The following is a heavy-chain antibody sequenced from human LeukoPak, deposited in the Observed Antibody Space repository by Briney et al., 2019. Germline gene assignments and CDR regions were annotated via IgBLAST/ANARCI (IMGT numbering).Heavy chain of an antibody. J-gene: IGHJ6*03. D-gene: IGHD6-13*01. CDR1: GGSISSGGYY. Sequence: SETLSLTCTVSGGSISSGGYYWSWIRQPPGKGLEWIGYIYHSGSTYYNPSLKSRVTISVDRSKNQFSLKLTSVTAADTAVYYCARLRSLGDSSSNYYYMDVWGKGTTVTVSS. CDR2: IYHSGST. CDR3: ARLRSLGDSSSNYYYMDV. V-gene: IGHV4-30-2*02.